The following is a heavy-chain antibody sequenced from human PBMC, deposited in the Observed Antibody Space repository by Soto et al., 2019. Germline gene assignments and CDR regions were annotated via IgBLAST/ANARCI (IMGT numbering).Heavy chain of an antibody. CDR2: ISSSSSTI. CDR1: GFTFSSYS. D-gene: IGHD3-22*01. CDR3: ATSYDSSGYYSRFDY. J-gene: IGHJ4*02. Sequence: PGGSLRLSCAASGFTFSSYSMNWVRQAPGKGLEWVSYISSSSSTIYYADSVKGRFTISRDNAKNSLYLQMNSLRAEDTAVYYCATSYDSSGYYSRFDYWGQGTLVTVSS. V-gene: IGHV3-48*01.